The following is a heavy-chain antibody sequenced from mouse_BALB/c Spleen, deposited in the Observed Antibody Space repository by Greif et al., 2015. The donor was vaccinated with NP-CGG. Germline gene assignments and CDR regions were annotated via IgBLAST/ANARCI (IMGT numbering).Heavy chain of an antibody. V-gene: IGHV14-1*02. D-gene: IGHD2-2*01. J-gene: IGHJ1*01. Sequence: VQLQQSGAELVRPGALVKLSCKASGFNIKDYYMHWVKQRPEQGLEWIGWIDPENGNTIYDPKFQGKASITADTSSNTAYLQLSSLTSEDTAVYYCASRGGGYYWYFDVWGAGTTVTVSS. CDR3: ASRGGGYYWYFDV. CDR1: GFNIKDYY. CDR2: IDPENGNT.